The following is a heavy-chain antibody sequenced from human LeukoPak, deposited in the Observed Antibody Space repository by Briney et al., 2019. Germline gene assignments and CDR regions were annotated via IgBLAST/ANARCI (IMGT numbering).Heavy chain of an antibody. Sequence: ASVKVSCKASGYTFSNYVLTWVRQAPGQGLEWMGRISPYTGNSNYAQKFQDRVTMTTDTSTSTAYMDLRSLTSDDTAVYYCARTMSTMTTHGELDFWGQGILVTVSS. V-gene: IGHV1-18*01. CDR1: GYTFSNYV. CDR3: ARTMSTMTTHGELDF. D-gene: IGHD4-17*01. J-gene: IGHJ4*02. CDR2: ISPYTGNS.